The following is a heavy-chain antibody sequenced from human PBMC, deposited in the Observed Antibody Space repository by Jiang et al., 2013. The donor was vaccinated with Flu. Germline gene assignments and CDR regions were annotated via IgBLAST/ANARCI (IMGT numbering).Heavy chain of an antibody. V-gene: IGHV4-39*01. CDR1: GGSISSYY. J-gene: IGHJ4*02. Sequence: PGLLKPSETLSLTCTVSGGSISSYYWSWIRQPPGKGLEWIGSIYYSGSTYYNPSLKSRVTISVDTSKNQFSLKLSSVTAADTAVYYCASRSHYYYGSGSYYRYWGQGTLVTVSS. CDR2: IYYSGST. D-gene: IGHD3-10*01. CDR3: ASRSHYYYGSGSYYRY.